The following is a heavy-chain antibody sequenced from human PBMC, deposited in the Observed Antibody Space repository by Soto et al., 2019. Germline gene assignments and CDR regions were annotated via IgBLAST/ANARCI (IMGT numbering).Heavy chain of an antibody. CDR2: IYYSGST. J-gene: IGHJ6*02. D-gene: IGHD3-3*01. V-gene: IGHV4-39*01. CDR1: GGSISSSSYY. CDR3: ARHLWTGGAFGVVMNYYYYYGMDV. Sequence: PSETLSLTCTVSGGSISSSSYYWGWIRQPPGKGLEWIGSIYYSGSTYYNPSLKSRVTISVDTSKNQFSLKLSSVTAADTAVYYCARHLWTGGAFGVVMNYYYYYGMDVWCQGTTVTVSS.